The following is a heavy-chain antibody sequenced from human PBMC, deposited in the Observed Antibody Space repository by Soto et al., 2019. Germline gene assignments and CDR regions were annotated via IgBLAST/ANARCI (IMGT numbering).Heavy chain of an antibody. J-gene: IGHJ4*02. CDR3: AKKMYIVGSTLGDY. Sequence: AGGSLRLSCAASGFSFDHYAMTWVRQAPGKGLEWVSIISGSNNNINYADSVKGRFTISRDNSRNTLYLQMNSLRAEDTAVYYCAKKMYIVGSTLGDYWGQGTLVTVSS. V-gene: IGHV3-23*01. CDR1: GFSFDHYA. CDR2: ISGSNNNI. D-gene: IGHD1-26*01.